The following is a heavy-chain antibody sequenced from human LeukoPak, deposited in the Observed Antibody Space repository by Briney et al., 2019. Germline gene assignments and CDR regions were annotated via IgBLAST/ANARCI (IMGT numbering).Heavy chain of an antibody. V-gene: IGHV3-23*01. CDR1: GFTFSNYA. CDR2: IDGPTFRT. J-gene: IGHJ5*02. D-gene: IGHD3-10*01. CDR3: AKGSPYYYGSGKDNWFDP. Sequence: PGESLRLSCAASGFTFSNYAMHWVRQAPGKGLEWVSTIDGPTFRTHYADSVMGRFTISRDNSKNTLYLQMNSLRAEDTALYYCAKGSPYYYGSGKDNWFDPWGQGTLVTVSS.